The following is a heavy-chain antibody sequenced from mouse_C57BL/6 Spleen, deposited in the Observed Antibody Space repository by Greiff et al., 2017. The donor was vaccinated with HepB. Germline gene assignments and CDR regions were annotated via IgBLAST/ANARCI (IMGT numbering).Heavy chain of an antibody. J-gene: IGHJ3*01. Sequence: QVQLQQSGAELVRPGPSVKMSCKASGYTFTNYWIGWAKQRPGHGLEWIGDIYPGGGYTNYNEKFKGKATLTADKSSSTAYMQFSSLTSEDSAIYYCANYYGSSPFAYWGQGTLVTVSA. D-gene: IGHD1-1*01. CDR2: IYPGGGYT. V-gene: IGHV1-63*01. CDR1: GYTFTNYW. CDR3: ANYYGSSPFAY.